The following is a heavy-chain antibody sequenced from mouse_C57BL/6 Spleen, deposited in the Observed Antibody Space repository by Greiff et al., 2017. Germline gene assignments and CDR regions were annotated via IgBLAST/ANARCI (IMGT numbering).Heavy chain of an antibody. CDR3: ARGGNYAMDY. Sequence: QVQLQQPGAELVKPGASVKMSCKASGYTFTSYWINWVKQRPGQGLEWIGDIYPGSGSTNYNEKFKSKATLTVDTSSSTAYMRLSSLTSEDSAVYYCARGGNYAMDYWGQGTSVTVSS. J-gene: IGHJ4*01. CDR2: IYPGSGST. CDR1: GYTFTSYW. V-gene: IGHV1-55*01.